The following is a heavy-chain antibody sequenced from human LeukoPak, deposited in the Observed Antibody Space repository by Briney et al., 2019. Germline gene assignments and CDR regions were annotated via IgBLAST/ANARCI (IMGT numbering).Heavy chain of an antibody. CDR3: ARGLLWLF. D-gene: IGHD3-10*01. CDR1: PLIFSSYS. J-gene: IGHJ4*02. CDR2: ISGRSDTI. Sequence: GGSLRLSCAGSPLIFSSYSMTWVRQAPGKRLEWVSYISGRSDTIYYADSVKGRFTISRDNSKNTLYLQMNSLRVEDTAVYYCARGLLWLFGGQGTLVTASS. V-gene: IGHV3-48*01.